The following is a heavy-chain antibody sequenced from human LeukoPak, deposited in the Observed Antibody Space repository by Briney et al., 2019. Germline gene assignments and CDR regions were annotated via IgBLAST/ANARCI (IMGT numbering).Heavy chain of an antibody. Sequence: GGSLRLSCAASGFTFSDYYMNWIRQAPGKGLEGVSYISGSGSTRYNADSVKGRFTISRDNAKTSLYLQMNSLRAEDTAVYYCAREVYDILTGQYYFDYWGQGTLVTVSS. CDR3: AREVYDILTGQYYFDY. CDR1: GFTFSDYY. D-gene: IGHD3-9*01. V-gene: IGHV3-11*01. CDR2: ISGSGSTR. J-gene: IGHJ4*02.